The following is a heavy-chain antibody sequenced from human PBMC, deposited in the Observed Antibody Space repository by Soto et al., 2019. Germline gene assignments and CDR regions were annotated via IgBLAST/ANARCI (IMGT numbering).Heavy chain of an antibody. Sequence: SETLSLTCAVYGGSFSGYYWSWIRQPPGKGLEWIGEINHSGSTNYNPSLKSRVTISVDTSKNQFSLKLSSVTAADTAVYYCARGSIAVGHYYYYGMDVWGQGTTVTVSS. CDR1: GGSFSGYY. D-gene: IGHD6-6*01. J-gene: IGHJ6*02. CDR2: INHSGST. V-gene: IGHV4-34*01. CDR3: ARGSIAVGHYYYYGMDV.